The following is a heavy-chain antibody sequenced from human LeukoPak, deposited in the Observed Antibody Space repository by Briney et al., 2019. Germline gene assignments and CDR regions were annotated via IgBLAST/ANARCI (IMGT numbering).Heavy chain of an antibody. CDR3: ARDRGPLQYGSGSYSAY. CDR2: ISAYNGNT. V-gene: IGHV1-18*01. J-gene: IGHJ4*02. CDR1: GYTFTSYG. D-gene: IGHD3-10*01. Sequence: GASVSVSCKASGYTFTSYGISWVRQAPGQGLEGMGWISAYNGNTNYAQKLQGRVTMTTDTSTSTAYMELRSLRSDDTAVYYCARDRGPLQYGSGSYSAYWGQGTLVTVSS.